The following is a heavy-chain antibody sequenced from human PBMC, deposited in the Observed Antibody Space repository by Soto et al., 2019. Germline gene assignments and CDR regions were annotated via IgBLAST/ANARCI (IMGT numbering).Heavy chain of an antibody. Sequence: QPGGSLRLSCAASGFTFSSYGMHWVRQAPGKGLEWVAVISYDGSNKYYADSVKGRFTISRDNSKNTLYLQMNSLRAEDTAVYYCARDAFWAATWGEGTGKHDAFDIWGQGTMVTVSS. CDR1: GFTFSSYG. V-gene: IGHV3-30*03. CDR2: ISYDGSNK. CDR3: ARDAFWAATWGEGTGKHDAFDI. J-gene: IGHJ3*02. D-gene: IGHD2-15*01.